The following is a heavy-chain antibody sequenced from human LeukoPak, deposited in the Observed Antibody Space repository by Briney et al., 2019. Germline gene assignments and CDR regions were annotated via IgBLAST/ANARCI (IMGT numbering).Heavy chain of an antibody. V-gene: IGHV3-23*01. Sequence: GGSLRLSCAASGFTFSSYAMSLVRQAPGKGLEWVSTITDSGGTTFYADSVKGRFTISRDNFKGTVYLQMNSLRAEDTAVYYCAKLWRGSHPRYFDHWGQGTLVTVSS. CDR2: ITDSGGTT. D-gene: IGHD1-26*01. J-gene: IGHJ4*02. CDR1: GFTFSSYA. CDR3: AKLWRGSHPRYFDH.